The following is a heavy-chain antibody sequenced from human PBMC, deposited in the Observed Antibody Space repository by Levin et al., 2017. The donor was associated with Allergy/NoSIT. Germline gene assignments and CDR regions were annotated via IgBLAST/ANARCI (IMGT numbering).Heavy chain of an antibody. V-gene: IGHV3-33*01. J-gene: IGHJ6*03. Sequence: PGGSLRLSCAASGFTFSSYGMHWVRQAPGKGLEWVAVIWYDGSNKYYADSVKGRFTISRDNSKNTLYLQMNSLRAEDTAVYYCARDYYYGSGSYYNAFYYYYYYMDVWGKGTTVTVSS. D-gene: IGHD3-10*01. CDR2: IWYDGSNK. CDR1: GFTFSSYG. CDR3: ARDYYYGSGSYYNAFYYYYYYMDV.